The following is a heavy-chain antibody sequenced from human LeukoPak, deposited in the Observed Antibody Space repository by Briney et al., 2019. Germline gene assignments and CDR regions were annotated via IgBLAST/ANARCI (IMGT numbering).Heavy chain of an antibody. Sequence: GGSLRLSCAASGFTFSSYSMNWVRQAPGKGLEWVSSISSSSSYIYYADSVKGRFTISRDNAKNSLYLQMNRLRAEDTAVYYCAREGGSPPGYYYYYMDVWGKGTTVTVSS. J-gene: IGHJ6*03. V-gene: IGHV3-21*01. CDR2: ISSSSSYI. CDR3: AREGGSPPGYYYYYMDV. CDR1: GFTFSSYS.